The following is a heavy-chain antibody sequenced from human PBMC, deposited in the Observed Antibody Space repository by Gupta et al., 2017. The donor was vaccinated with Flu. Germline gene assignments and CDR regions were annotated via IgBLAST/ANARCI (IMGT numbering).Heavy chain of an antibody. V-gene: IGHV1-2*02. CDR2: INPLNGAS. CDR3: ARGARGQWLISDS. CDR1: RSTLVADC. J-gene: IGHJ4*02. Sequence: QVQLLQSGAEVKKPGASVRVSCQDSRSTLVADCIHWGREIPGQRFELMGWINPLNGASNYAHKFQGRVTLTRDTSINTAYMDLSGLQSDDTAVYFCARGARGQWLISDSWGQGTLVTVSS. D-gene: IGHD6-19*01.